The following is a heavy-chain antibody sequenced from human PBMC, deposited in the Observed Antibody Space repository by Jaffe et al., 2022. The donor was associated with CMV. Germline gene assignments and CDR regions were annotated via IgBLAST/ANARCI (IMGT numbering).Heavy chain of an antibody. CDR3: ARALPNSYYYYFYMDV. Sequence: QVQLQQWGAGLLKPSETLSLTCVVYGGSFSGYYWSWIRQPPGKGLEWIGEINHSGTTNYNPSLKSRVTISLDTSKNQFSLKLSSVTAADTAVYYCARALPNSYYYYFYMDVWGKGTTVTVSS. V-gene: IGHV4-34*01. J-gene: IGHJ6*03. CDR1: GGSFSGYY. CDR2: INHSGTT. D-gene: IGHD7-27*01.